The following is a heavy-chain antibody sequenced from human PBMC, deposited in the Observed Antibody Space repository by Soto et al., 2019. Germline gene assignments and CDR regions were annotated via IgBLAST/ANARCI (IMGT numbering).Heavy chain of an antibody. D-gene: IGHD3-9*01. J-gene: IGHJ4*02. CDR1: GFTFSKYW. CDR2: INSDGTTI. V-gene: IGHV3-74*01. Sequence: PVGSLSLSCEASGFTFSKYWMHWVRQAPGKGLVWVARINSDGTTIAYADSVKGRFTISRDNAKNTLYLQMSSLRAEDTAVHFCTRYYDVFTRHLDYWGQGTLVTVSS. CDR3: TRYYDVFTRHLDY.